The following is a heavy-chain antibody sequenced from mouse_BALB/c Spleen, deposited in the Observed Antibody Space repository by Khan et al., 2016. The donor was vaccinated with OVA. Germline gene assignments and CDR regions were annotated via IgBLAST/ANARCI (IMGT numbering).Heavy chain of an antibody. CDR1: GYSITNNYA. J-gene: IGHJ2*01. Sequence: EVQLQESGPDLVKPSQSLSLTCTVTGYSITNNYAWNWIRQFPGNKLEWMGYISYSGSTNYNPSLKSRISITRDTSKNQFFLQLNSVTTEDTATYYCARGNYYGYYFDYWGQGTTLTVSS. CDR3: ARGNYYGYYFDY. D-gene: IGHD1-1*01. V-gene: IGHV3-2*02. CDR2: ISYSGST.